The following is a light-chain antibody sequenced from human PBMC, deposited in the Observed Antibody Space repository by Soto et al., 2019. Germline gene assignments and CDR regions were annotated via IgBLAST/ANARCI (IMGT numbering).Light chain of an antibody. CDR2: EVS. V-gene: IGLV2-14*01. Sequence: QSALTQPASVSGSPGQSITISCTGTSSDIGAYNYVSWYQQHPGKAPKLMIFEVSNRPSGVSNRFSGSKSGNTASLTISGLQAEDEADYYCSSYTSSSTLGVFGTGTKLTV. J-gene: IGLJ1*01. CDR3: SSYTSSSTLGV. CDR1: SSDIGAYNY.